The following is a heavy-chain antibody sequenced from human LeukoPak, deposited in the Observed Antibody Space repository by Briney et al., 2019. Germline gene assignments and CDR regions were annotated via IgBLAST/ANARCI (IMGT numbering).Heavy chain of an antibody. V-gene: IGHV3-11*01. Sequence: KPGGFLRLSCAASEFTFSDYYMTWIREAPGKGLEWISSISASGSMTFYADSVKDRFTISRDNAKNSLHLQVNSLRAEDTAVYFCARHMVLSPCDYWGQGTLVTVAS. D-gene: IGHD4/OR15-4a*01. CDR3: ARHMVLSPCDY. J-gene: IGHJ4*02. CDR1: EFTFSDYY. CDR2: ISASGSMT.